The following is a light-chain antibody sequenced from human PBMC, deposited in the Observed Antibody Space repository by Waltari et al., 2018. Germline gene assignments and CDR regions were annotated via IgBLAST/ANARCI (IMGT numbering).Light chain of an antibody. J-gene: IGLJ3*02. V-gene: IGLV2-23*02. Sequence: QSALTQPASVSGSPGKSITISCPGASSALGSYNLVSWYQQHPGKAPKLMVYDVFYRPSGVSNRFSASKSGNTASLTISGLQAEDEADYYCCSYAGSYTWVFGGGTKLTVL. CDR2: DVF. CDR3: CSYAGSYTWV. CDR1: SSALGSYNL.